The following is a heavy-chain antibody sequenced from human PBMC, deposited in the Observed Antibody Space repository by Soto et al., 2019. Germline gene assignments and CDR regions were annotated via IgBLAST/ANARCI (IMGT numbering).Heavy chain of an antibody. J-gene: IGHJ4*02. CDR2: IWYDGSNK. Sequence: QVQLVESGGGVVQPGRSLRLSCAASGFTFSSYGMHWVRQAPGKGLEWVAVIWYDGSNKYYADSVKGRFTISRDNSKNTLYLQMNSLRAEETAVYYCASLFLGGFGELLLDYWGQGTLVTVSS. V-gene: IGHV3-33*01. D-gene: IGHD3-10*01. CDR3: ASLFLGGFGELLLDY. CDR1: GFTFSSYG.